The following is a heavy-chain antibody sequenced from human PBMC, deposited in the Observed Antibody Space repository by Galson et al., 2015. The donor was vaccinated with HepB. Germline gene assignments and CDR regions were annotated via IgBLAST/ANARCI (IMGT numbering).Heavy chain of an antibody. Sequence: SLRLSCAASGFTFSSYGMHWVRQAPGKGLEWVAVIWYDGSNKYYADTVKGRFTISRDNSKNTLYLQMNSLRAEDTAVYYCARDRGYGSGSFDYWCQGTLVTVSS. J-gene: IGHJ4*02. D-gene: IGHD3-10*01. CDR2: IWYDGSNK. CDR3: ARDRGYGSGSFDY. V-gene: IGHV3-33*01. CDR1: GFTFSSYG.